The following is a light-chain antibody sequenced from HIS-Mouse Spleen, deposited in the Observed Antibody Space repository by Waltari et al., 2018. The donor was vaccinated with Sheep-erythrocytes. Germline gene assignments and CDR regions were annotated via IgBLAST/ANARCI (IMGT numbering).Light chain of an antibody. CDR3: YSTDSSGNHRV. J-gene: IGLJ1*01. CDR2: EDS. CDR1: ALPKKY. Sequence: SYELTQPPSVSVSPGQTARITCSGDALPKKYAYWYQQKSGQAPVLVIYEDSKRPSGIPERFSGSSSGTMATLTISGAQVEEEADYYCYSTDSSGNHRVFGTGTKVTVL. V-gene: IGLV3-10*01.